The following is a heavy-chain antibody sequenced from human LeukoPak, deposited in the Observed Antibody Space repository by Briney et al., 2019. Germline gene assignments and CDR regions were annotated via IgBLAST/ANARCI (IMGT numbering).Heavy chain of an antibody. D-gene: IGHD6-6*01. CDR3: ARGASRSFDY. J-gene: IGHJ4*02. Sequence: ASVKVSCKASGYTFISYEIHWVRQATGQGLEWMGWINPNSGNTRYVQKFQGRVTFTRDTSRGTAYMELSSLRSEDTAIYYCARGASRSFDYWGQGTLLTVSP. CDR2: INPNSGNT. CDR1: GYTFISYE. V-gene: IGHV1-8*03.